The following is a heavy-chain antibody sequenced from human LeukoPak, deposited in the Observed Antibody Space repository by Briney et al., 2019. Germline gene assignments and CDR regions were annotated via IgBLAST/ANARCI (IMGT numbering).Heavy chain of an antibody. Sequence: GGSLKLSCAASGFTFSGSAMHWVRQASGKGLEWVGRTRSKANSYATAYAASVKGRFTISRDDSKNTAYLQMNSLKTEDTAVYYCTRQGSMVRGVIIKEFDYWGQGTLVTVSS. CDR2: TRSKANSYAT. CDR3: TRQGSMVRGVIIKEFDY. CDR1: GFTFSGSA. V-gene: IGHV3-73*01. D-gene: IGHD3-10*01. J-gene: IGHJ4*02.